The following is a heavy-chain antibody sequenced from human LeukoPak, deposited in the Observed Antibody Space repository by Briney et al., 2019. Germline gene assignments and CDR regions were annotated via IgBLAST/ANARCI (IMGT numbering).Heavy chain of an antibody. J-gene: IGHJ3*02. Sequence: ASVKVSCKASGYTFTGYYMHWVRQAPGQGLEWMGIINPSGGSTSYAQKFQGRVTMTRDTSTSTVYMELSSLRSEDTAVYYCARGEVRGVIITAYDAFDIWGQGPMVTVSS. CDR1: GYTFTGYY. D-gene: IGHD3-10*01. CDR3: ARGEVRGVIITAYDAFDI. CDR2: INPSGGST. V-gene: IGHV1-46*01.